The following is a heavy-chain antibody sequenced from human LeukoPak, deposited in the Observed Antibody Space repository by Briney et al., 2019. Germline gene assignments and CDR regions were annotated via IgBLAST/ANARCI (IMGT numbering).Heavy chain of an antibody. J-gene: IGHJ6*03. CDR2: IYYSGST. D-gene: IGHD3-3*01. CDR3: ARGRTYYDPLYYYYMDV. V-gene: IGHV4-59*01. Sequence: SETLSLTCTVSGGSISSYHWSWIRQPPGKGLEWVGYIYYSGSTNYNPSLKSRVTISVDTSKNQFSLKLSSVTAADTAVYYCARGRTYYDPLYYYYMDVWGKGTTVTVSS. CDR1: GGSISSYH.